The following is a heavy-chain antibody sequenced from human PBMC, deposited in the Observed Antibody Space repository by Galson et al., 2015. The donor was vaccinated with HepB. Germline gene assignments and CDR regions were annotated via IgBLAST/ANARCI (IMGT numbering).Heavy chain of an antibody. V-gene: IGHV2-5*02. CDR3: AHYTSGYEGDDGFDI. D-gene: IGHD5-12*01. CDR2: IYWGDDK. Sequence: PALVKPTQTLTLTCTFSGFSLSTSGVGVGWIRQPPGKALEWLALIYWGDDKRYSPSLKSRLTITKDTSKNQVVLTMANMNPVDTATYFCAHYTSGYEGDDGFDIWGQGTMVTVSS. CDR1: GFSLSTSGVG. J-gene: IGHJ3*02.